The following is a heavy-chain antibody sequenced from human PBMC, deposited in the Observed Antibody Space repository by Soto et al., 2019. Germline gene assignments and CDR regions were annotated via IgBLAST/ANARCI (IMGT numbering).Heavy chain of an antibody. Sequence: QLQLQESGPGLVKPSETLSLTCTVSGGSISSSSYYWGWIRQPPGKGLEWIGSIYYSGSTYYNPSLESRITISADTSKNQFSLKLRSVTAADTAVYYNASLGYCSSTSCYTLPDYWGQGTLVTVSS. CDR3: ASLGYCSSTSCYTLPDY. J-gene: IGHJ4*02. D-gene: IGHD2-2*02. CDR1: GGSISSSSYY. V-gene: IGHV4-39*01. CDR2: IYYSGST.